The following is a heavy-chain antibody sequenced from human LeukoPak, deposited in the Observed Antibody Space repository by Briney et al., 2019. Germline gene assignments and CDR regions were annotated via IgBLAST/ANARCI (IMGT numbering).Heavy chain of an antibody. V-gene: IGHV3-23*01. CDR2: VTTSGGST. D-gene: IGHD1-1*01. Sequence: ETLSLTCTVSGGSISSGGYYWSWVRQAPGKGLEWVSTVTTSGGSTYSADSVKGRFTISRDNSKNTLYLQMNSLRAEDTAVYYCAKALSGTLAGNFDYWGQGTLVTVSS. CDR1: GGSISSGGYY. J-gene: IGHJ4*02. CDR3: AKALSGTLAGNFDY.